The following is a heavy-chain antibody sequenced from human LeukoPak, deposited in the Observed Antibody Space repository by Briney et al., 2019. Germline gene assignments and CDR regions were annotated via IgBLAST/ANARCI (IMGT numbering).Heavy chain of an antibody. CDR3: AREAYYYGSGSYYGRNWFDP. CDR1: GFTFSSYS. V-gene: IGHV3-21*01. Sequence: PGGSLRLSCADSGFTFSSYSMKWVRQAPGKELEWVSSISSSSSYIYYADSVKGRFTISRDNAKNSLYLQMNSLRAEDTAVYYCAREAYYYGSGSYYGRNWFDPWGQGTLVTVSS. D-gene: IGHD3-10*01. J-gene: IGHJ5*02. CDR2: ISSSSSYI.